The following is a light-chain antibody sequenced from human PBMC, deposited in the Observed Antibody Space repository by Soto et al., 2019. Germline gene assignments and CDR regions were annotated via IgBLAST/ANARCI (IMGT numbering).Light chain of an antibody. CDR2: SAS. J-gene: IGKJ5*01. CDR3: QQAKSFPIT. V-gene: IGKV1-12*01. Sequence: DIQVTQSPPSMAASVGDRVSITCRASQDIGSCMTWYQQKPGKAPKLLIYSASTLVRGVPSRFSGSGSGTEFTLTISGLQPEDSLTYYCQQAKSFPITFGQGTRLEIK. CDR1: QDIGSC.